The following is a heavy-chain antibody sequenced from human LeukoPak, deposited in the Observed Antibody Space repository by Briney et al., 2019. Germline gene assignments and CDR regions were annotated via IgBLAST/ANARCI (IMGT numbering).Heavy chain of an antibody. CDR3: ARDLQLWTTRDTRGGARVGY. D-gene: IGHD5-18*01. V-gene: IGHV3-74*01. CDR2: INIDGRSI. J-gene: IGHJ4*02. Sequence: GGSLRLSCAASGFTFSSHWMHWVRQAAGKGLVWVSRINIDGRSISYADSVKGRFTISRDKAKNTLYLQMNSLRAEDTAVYYCARDLQLWTTRDTRGGARVGYWGQGTLVTVSS. CDR1: GFTFSSHW.